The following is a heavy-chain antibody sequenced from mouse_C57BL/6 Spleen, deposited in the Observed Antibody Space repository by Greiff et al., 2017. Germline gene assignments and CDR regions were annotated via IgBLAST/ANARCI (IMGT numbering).Heavy chain of an antibody. CDR2: IDPETGGT. J-gene: IGHJ2*01. CDR3: TRYNYYGSSRFDY. CDR1: GYTFTDYE. Sequence: QVQLQQSGAELVRPGASVTLSCKASGYTFTDYEMHWVKQTPVHGLEWIGAIDPETGGTAYNQKFKGKAILTADKSSSTAYMELRSLTSEDSAVYYCTRYNYYGSSRFDYWGQGTTLTVSS. D-gene: IGHD1-1*01. V-gene: IGHV1-15*01.